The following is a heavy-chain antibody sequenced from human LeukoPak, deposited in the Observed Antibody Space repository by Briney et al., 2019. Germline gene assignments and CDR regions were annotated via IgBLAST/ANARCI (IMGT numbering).Heavy chain of an antibody. V-gene: IGHV7-4-1*02. CDR3: ARVIWLPGKCYFDY. J-gene: IGHJ4*02. CDR1: GYTFTSYA. CDR2: INTNTGNP. D-gene: IGHD3-10*01. Sequence: ASVKVSCKASGYTFTSYAMNWVRQAPGQGLEWMGWINTNTGNPTYAQGFTGRFVFSLDTSVSTAYLQISSLKAEDTAVYYCARVIWLPGKCYFDYWGQGTLVTVSS.